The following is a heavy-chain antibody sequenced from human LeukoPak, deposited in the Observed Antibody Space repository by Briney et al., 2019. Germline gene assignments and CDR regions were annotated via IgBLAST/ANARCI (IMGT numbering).Heavy chain of an antibody. CDR1: GGSIGSGSYY. J-gene: IGHJ3*02. Sequence: SETLSLTCTVSGGSIGSGSYYWSWIRQPAGKGLEWIGRIYTSGSTNYNPSLKSRVTISVDTSKNQFSLKLNSVTAADTAVYYCASSYDILTGYYGAFDIWGQGTMVTVSS. CDR2: IYTSGST. V-gene: IGHV4-61*02. CDR3: ASSYDILTGYYGAFDI. D-gene: IGHD3-9*01.